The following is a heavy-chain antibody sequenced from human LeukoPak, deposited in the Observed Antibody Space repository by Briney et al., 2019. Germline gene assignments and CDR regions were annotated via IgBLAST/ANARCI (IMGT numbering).Heavy chain of an antibody. D-gene: IGHD3-16*01. V-gene: IGHV3-48*04. J-gene: IGHJ6*03. CDR2: ISSSSSTI. CDR3: ARDPDMGAYYYYMDV. CDR1: GLTSISYS. Sequence: PGGSLRLSGEASGLTSISYSMNGFGQAPGKGLEGVSNISSSSSTIYYADSVKGRFTISRDNAKNSLYLQMNSLRAEDTAVYYCARDPDMGAYYYYMDVWGKGTTVTVSS.